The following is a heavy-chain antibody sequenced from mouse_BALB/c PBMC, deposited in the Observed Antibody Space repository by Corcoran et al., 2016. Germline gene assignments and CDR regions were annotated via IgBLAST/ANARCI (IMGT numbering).Heavy chain of an antibody. CDR2: IYPRDGST. J-gene: IGHJ2*01. CDR3: ARSGRYDYFDY. D-gene: IGHD2-14*01. CDR1: GYTFTSYY. Sequence: QVQLQQSGPERVKPGASVKISGTASGYTFTSYYIHWVKQRPGRGIEWFGYIYPRDGSTNYNEKFKGKATLTADTSSSTAYMQLSSLTSVDSAVYFCARSGRYDYFDYCGQGTTLTVSS. V-gene: IGHV1S12*01.